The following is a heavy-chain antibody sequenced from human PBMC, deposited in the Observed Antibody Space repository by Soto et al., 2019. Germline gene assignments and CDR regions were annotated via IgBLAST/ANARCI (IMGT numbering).Heavy chain of an antibody. CDR1: GGSFTSNNW. J-gene: IGHJ4*02. CDR3: ASRDPGTSVDY. CDR2: IYRTGST. D-gene: IGHD1-7*01. V-gene: IGHV4-4*02. Sequence: QVQLQESGPGLMKPSGTLSLTCAVSGGSFTSNNWWTWVRQPPGQGLEWIGEIYRTGSTNYNPSLKTRVTISLDKTDNQCTLKVTSLAAADTAVYYCASRDPGTSVDYWGQGTLVTASS.